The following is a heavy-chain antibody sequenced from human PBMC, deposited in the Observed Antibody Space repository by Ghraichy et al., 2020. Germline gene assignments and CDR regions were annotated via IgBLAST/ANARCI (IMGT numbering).Heavy chain of an antibody. V-gene: IGHV3-30*18. CDR2: ISYDGSNK. Sequence: GGSLRLSCAASGFTFSSYGMHWVRQAPGKGLEWVAVISYDGSNKYYADSVKGRFTISRDNSKNTLYLQMNSLRAEDTAVYYCAKVRDQSYAFDIWGQGTMVTVSS. J-gene: IGHJ3*02. D-gene: IGHD2-21*02. CDR1: GFTFSSYG. CDR3: AKVRDQSYAFDI.